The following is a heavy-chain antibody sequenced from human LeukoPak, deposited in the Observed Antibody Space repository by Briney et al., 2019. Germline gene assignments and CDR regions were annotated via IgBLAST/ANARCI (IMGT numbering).Heavy chain of an antibody. V-gene: IGHV3-30*18. CDR1: GFTFSSYG. Sequence: GRSLRLSCAASGFTFSSYGMHWVRQAPGKGLEWVAVISYDGSNKCYADSVKGRFTISRDNSKNTLYLQMNSLRAEDTAVYYCAKDMYSRIGYYFDYWGQGTLVTVSS. J-gene: IGHJ4*02. D-gene: IGHD6-13*01. CDR2: ISYDGSNK. CDR3: AKDMYSRIGYYFDY.